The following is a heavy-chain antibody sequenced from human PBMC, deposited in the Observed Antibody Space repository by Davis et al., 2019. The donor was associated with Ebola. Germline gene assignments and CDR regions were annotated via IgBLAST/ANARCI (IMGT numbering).Heavy chain of an antibody. V-gene: IGHV3-33*08. CDR1: GFTFSSYN. CDR3: ARDSDYGYYHGMDV. J-gene: IGHJ6*02. Sequence: GESLKISCAVSGFTFSSYNMNWVRQAPGKGLEWVATIWYDESNSYYADSVKGRFTISRDDSKNTLYLQMNSLRAEDTAVYYCARDSDYGYYHGMDVWGQGTTVTVSS. CDR2: IWYDESNS. D-gene: IGHD4-17*01.